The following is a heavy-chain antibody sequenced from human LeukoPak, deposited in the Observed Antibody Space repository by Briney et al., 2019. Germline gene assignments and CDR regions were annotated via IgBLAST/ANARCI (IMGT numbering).Heavy chain of an antibody. J-gene: IGHJ5*02. CDR3: ARGGYCSSTSCSAYNWFDP. CDR2: ISSSSYI. V-gene: IGHV3-21*01. CDR1: GFTFSSYS. Sequence: GGSLRLSCAASGFTFSSYSMNWVRQAPGKWLEWVSSISSSSYIYYADSVKGRFTISRDNAKNSLYLQMNSLRAEDTAVYYCARGGYCSSTSCSAYNWFDPWGQGTLVTVSS. D-gene: IGHD2-2*01.